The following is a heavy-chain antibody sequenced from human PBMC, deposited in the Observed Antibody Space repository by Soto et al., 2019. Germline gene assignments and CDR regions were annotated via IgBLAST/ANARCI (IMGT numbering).Heavy chain of an antibody. CDR1: GASIGGYH. V-gene: IGHV4-59*01. D-gene: IGHD5-12*01. CDR2: ISYSGAT. J-gene: IGHJ5*02. CDR3: ARDPVDGYAFFDN. Sequence: PSETLSLTCTVSGASIGGYHWSWIRQFPGKGLECLGYISYSGATNYNPSLKSRITMSIDTSKNQFSLQLNSVTAADTAVYWCARDPVDGYAFFDNWGQGALVTVSS.